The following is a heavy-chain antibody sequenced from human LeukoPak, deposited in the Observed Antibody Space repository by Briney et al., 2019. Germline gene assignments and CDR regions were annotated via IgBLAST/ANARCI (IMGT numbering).Heavy chain of an antibody. V-gene: IGHV1-69*05. J-gene: IGHJ4*02. CDR2: IIPIFGTA. CDR1: GGTFSSYA. D-gene: IGHD1/OR15-1a*01. CDR3: ARGTADWSKFDY. Sequence: SVKVSCKASGGTFSSYAISWVRQAPGQGLEWMGGIIPIFGTANYAQKFQGRVTITTDESTSTAYMELSSLRSEDTAVYYCARGTADWSKFDYWGQGTLVTVSS.